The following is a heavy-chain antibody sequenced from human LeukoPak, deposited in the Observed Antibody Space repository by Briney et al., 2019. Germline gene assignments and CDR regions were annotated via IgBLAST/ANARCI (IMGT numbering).Heavy chain of an antibody. V-gene: IGHV3-30-3*01. CDR3: ARAPTVLVGYCSSSSCQADY. J-gene: IGHJ4*02. CDR2: ISSDGSNK. D-gene: IGHD2-2*01. CDR1: GFTFNSHA. Sequence: PGRSLRLSCAASGFTFNSHAMHWVRQAPGKGLEWVAVISSDGSNKYYADSVKGRFTISRDNSKNTLYLQMNSLRVEDTAVYYCARAPTVLVGYCSSSSCQADYWGQGTLVTVSS.